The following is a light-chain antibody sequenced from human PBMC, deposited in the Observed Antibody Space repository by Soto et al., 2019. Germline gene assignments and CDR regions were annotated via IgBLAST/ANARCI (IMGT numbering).Light chain of an antibody. J-gene: IGLJ3*02. V-gene: IGLV7-46*01. CDR2: DTN. Sequence: QAVVTQEPSLTVSPGGTGTLTCDSSSGAVTSGHYPYWFQQKSGQAPRTLMYDTNIKHSWTPARFSGSLLGGKAALTLSGAQPEDEADYYCLLFYSGPRGVFGGGTKLTVL. CDR3: LLFYSGPRGV. CDR1: SGAVTSGHY.